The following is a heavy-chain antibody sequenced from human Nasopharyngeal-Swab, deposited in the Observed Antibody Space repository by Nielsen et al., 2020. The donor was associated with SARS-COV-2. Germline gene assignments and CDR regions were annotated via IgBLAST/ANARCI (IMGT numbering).Heavy chain of an antibody. V-gene: IGHV5-51*01. Sequence: GESLKISCIGFGYSFANYWIGWVRQVPGKGLEWMGSIYPGNSDTRYSPAFHGRVTISADKSINTAYLQWTSLRASDTAVYYCARRTARDGYNYEVDPWGQGTPVTVSS. D-gene: IGHD5-24*01. CDR1: GYSFANYW. J-gene: IGHJ5*02. CDR2: IYPGNSDT. CDR3: ARRTARDGYNYEVDP.